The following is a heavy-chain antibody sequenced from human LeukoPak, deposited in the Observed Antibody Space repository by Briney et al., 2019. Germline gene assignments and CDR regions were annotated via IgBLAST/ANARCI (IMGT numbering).Heavy chain of an antibody. D-gene: IGHD6-13*01. CDR1: GGSFSGYY. V-gene: IGHV4-34*01. J-gene: IGHJ1*01. CDR2: INHSGST. CDR3: ARGRSSSPLVRFQH. Sequence: PSETLSLTCAVYGGSFSGYYWSWIRQPPGKGLEWIGEINHSGSTNYNPSLKSRVAISVDTSKNQFSLKLSSVTAADTAVYYCARGRSSSPLVRFQHWGQGTLVTVSS.